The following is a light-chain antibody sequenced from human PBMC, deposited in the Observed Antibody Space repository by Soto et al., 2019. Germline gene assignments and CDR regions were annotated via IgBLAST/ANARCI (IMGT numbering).Light chain of an antibody. J-gene: IGLJ2*01. CDR1: ELGNKY. V-gene: IGLV3-1*01. Sequence: SYELTQPPSVSVSPGQTATITCSGDELGNKYASWHQQKPGQSPLLVIYQDNKRPSGIPGRFSGSNSGNTATLTISGTQAMDEADYYCQAWDSSTAVFGGGTKVTVL. CDR2: QDN. CDR3: QAWDSSTAV.